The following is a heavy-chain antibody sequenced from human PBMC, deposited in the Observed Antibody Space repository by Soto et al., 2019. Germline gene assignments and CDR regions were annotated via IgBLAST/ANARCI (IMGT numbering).Heavy chain of an antibody. CDR2: IYYSGST. D-gene: IGHD6-19*01. Sequence: PSETLSLTCIISGGSMSSYYWSWIRQPPGKGLEWIGYIYYSGSTNYNPSHKSRVNISVDTSKNQFSLKLSSVTAADTAVYYCARRSIAVAGVPYYFDYWGQGTLVTVSS. J-gene: IGHJ4*02. V-gene: IGHV4-59*08. CDR3: ARRSIAVAGVPYYFDY. CDR1: GGSMSSYY.